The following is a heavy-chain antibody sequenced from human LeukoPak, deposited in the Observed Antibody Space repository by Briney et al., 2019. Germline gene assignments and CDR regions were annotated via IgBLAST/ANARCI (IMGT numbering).Heavy chain of an antibody. CDR1: GFTFSDYY. CDR3: ARASGGSYYVDY. D-gene: IGHD1-26*01. CDR2: ISSSGSIS. V-gene: IGHV3-11*04. Sequence: GGSLRLSCAASGFTFSDYYMRWIRQAPGKGLEWVSYISSSGSISYYADSVKGRFTISRDNAKNSLYLQINSLRAEDTAVYYCARASGGSYYVDYWGQGTLVTVSS. J-gene: IGHJ4*02.